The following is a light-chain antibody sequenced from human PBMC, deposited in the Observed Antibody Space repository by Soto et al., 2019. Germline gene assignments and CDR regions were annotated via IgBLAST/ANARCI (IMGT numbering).Light chain of an antibody. J-gene: IGKJ1*01. V-gene: IGKV1-5*03. CDR1: QSISSW. CDR3: HQYNNWPWT. Sequence: DIQMTQSPSTLSASVGDSVTITCRASQSISSWLAWYQQKPGKAPKLLIYKASSLDSGVPSRFSGSGSGTEFTLTISSLQSEDFALYYCHQYNNWPWTFGQGTKVDIK. CDR2: KAS.